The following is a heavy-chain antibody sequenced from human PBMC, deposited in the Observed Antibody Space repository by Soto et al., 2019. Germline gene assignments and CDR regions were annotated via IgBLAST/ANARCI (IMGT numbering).Heavy chain of an antibody. CDR3: ASRYGYNSFPLDY. V-gene: IGHV3-74*01. D-gene: IGHD5-12*01. Sequence: PGGSLRLSCAASGFTFSSYWMHWVRQAPGKGLVWVSRINSDGSSTSYADSVKGRFTISRDNAKNTLYLQMNSLRAEDTAVYYCASRYGYNSFPLDYWGQGTLVTVSS. CDR2: INSDGSST. J-gene: IGHJ4*02. CDR1: GFTFSSYW.